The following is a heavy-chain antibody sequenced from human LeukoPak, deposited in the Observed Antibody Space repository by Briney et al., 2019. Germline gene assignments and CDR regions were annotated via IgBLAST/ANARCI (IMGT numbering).Heavy chain of an antibody. D-gene: IGHD6-6*01. CDR3: AKDRSIAARNYFDY. CDR2: IRYDGSNK. V-gene: IGHV3-30*02. CDR1: GFTFSSYG. J-gene: IGHJ4*02. Sequence: GGSLRLSCAASGFTFSSYGMHWVRQAPGKGLEGVAFIRYDGSNKYYADCVKGRFTIYRDNYKNTVYMQMNSLRAEDTAVYYCAKDRSIAARNYFDYWGQGTLVTVSS.